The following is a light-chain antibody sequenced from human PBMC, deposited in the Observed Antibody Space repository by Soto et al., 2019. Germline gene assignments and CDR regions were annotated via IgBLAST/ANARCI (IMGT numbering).Light chain of an antibody. Sequence: DIQMTQSPSSLSASVGDRVTITCRASQSISSYLNWYQQKPGKAPKLLIYAASSLQSGVPSRFSGSGSGTDVTLTISSLQPEDFATYYCQQSYSTLVYTFGQGTKLEIK. CDR3: QQSYSTLVYT. CDR2: AAS. CDR1: QSISSY. V-gene: IGKV1-39*01. J-gene: IGKJ2*01.